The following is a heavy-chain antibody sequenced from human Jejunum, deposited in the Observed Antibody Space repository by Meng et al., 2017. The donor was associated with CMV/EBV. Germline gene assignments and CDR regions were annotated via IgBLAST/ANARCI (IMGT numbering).Heavy chain of an antibody. CDR1: GGSISSSLYY. J-gene: IGHJ4*02. V-gene: IGHV4-39*06. CDR2: ISYSGTA. Sequence: RLQQQESAPGLVKPSETLFLTCTVSGGSISSSLYYWGWIRQPPGKGLEWIGTISYSGTAFYNLSLKSRVAISIDTSKFQFSLKLSSVTATDTAVYYCARDSTYPSGLDYWGQGTLVTVSS. D-gene: IGHD3-10*01. CDR3: ARDSTYPSGLDY.